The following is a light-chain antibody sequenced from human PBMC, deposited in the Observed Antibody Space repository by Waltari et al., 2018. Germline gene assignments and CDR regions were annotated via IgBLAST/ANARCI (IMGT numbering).Light chain of an antibody. CDR1: SSDIGNHNR. Sequence: QSALTQPASVSGSPGQSITISCTGTSSDIGNHNRVSWYHLHPGKAPKLIIFDGSKRPSGVSNRFSASKSDNTASLTISGLQADDEADYFCCSYANTNTFVLFAGGTKVTVL. V-gene: IGLV2-23*01. CDR2: DGS. J-gene: IGLJ2*01. CDR3: CSYANTNTFVL.